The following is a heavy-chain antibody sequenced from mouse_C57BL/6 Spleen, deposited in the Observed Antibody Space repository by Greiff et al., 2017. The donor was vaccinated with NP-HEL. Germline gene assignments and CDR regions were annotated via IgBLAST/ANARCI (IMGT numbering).Heavy chain of an antibody. D-gene: IGHD1-1*01. Sequence: QVQLKQSGAELVKPGASVKISCKASGYAFSSYWKNWVKQRPGKGLEWIGQIYPGDGDTNYNGKFKGKATLTADKSSSTAYMQLSSLTSEDSAVYFCGITTVVATPYAMDYWGQGTSVTVSS. CDR1: GYAFSSYW. V-gene: IGHV1-80*01. CDR2: IYPGDGDT. CDR3: GITTVVATPYAMDY. J-gene: IGHJ4*01.